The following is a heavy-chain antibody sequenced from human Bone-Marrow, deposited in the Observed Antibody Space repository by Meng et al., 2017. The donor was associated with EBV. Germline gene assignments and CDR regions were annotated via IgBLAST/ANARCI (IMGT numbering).Heavy chain of an antibody. Sequence: QVQLQESCPGLVKPSGALSLTCAVSGGSISSNNWWSWVRQPPGKGLECIGEIYHSGSTNYNPSLKSRVTISVDKSKNQFSLKLSSVTAADTAVYYCAKGGGYYYDSSGFHYDYWGQGTLGTVSS. J-gene: IGHJ4*02. CDR3: AKGGGYYYDSSGFHYDY. V-gene: IGHV4-4*02. CDR1: GGSISSNNW. CDR2: IYHSGST. D-gene: IGHD3-22*01.